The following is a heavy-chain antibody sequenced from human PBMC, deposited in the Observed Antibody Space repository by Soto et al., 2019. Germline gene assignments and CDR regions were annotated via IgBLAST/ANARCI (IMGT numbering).Heavy chain of an antibody. Sequence: GGSLRLSCAASGFTFSSYGMHWVRQAPGKGLEWVAVISYDGSNKYYADSVKGRFTISRDNSKNTLYLQMNSLRAEDTAVYYCAKQRYSYYYGMDVWGQGTTVTVSS. J-gene: IGHJ6*02. V-gene: IGHV3-30*18. D-gene: IGHD5-18*01. CDR1: GFTFSSYG. CDR3: AKQRYSYYYGMDV. CDR2: ISYDGSNK.